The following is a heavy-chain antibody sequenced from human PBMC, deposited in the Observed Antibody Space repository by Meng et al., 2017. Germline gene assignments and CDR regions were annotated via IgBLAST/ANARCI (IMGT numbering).Heavy chain of an antibody. D-gene: IGHD5-12*01. CDR2: MNPNSGNT. CDR3: ARANTYSGYDYGY. CDR1: GYTFTSYD. Sequence: QGPLGQVGAEVKKPGASVKVSCKASGYTFTSYDINWVRQATGQGLEWMGWMNPNSGNTDYAQKFQGRVTMTRNTSINTAYMELSSLRSDDTAVYFCARANTYSGYDYGYWGQGTLVTVSS. V-gene: IGHV1-8*01. J-gene: IGHJ4*02.